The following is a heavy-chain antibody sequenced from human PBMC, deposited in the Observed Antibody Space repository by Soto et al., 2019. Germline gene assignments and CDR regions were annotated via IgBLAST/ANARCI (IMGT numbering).Heavy chain of an antibody. D-gene: IGHD2-2*01. CDR3: AREGYCSSTTCHYGMDV. Sequence: PGGSMRLSCAASGFPFSDYYMSWIRQAPGKGLEWVTFISSSNNYIQYADSVKGRFTVSRDNAKNSLFLQMNSLRAEDTAVYYCAREGYCSSTTCHYGMDVWGQGTTVTVSS. CDR2: ISSSNNYI. V-gene: IGHV3-11*06. CDR1: GFPFSDYY. J-gene: IGHJ6*02.